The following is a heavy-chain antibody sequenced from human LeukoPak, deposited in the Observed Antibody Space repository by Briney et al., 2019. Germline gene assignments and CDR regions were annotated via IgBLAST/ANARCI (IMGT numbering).Heavy chain of an antibody. CDR2: IYSGGST. CDR1: GFTVGSNY. J-gene: IGHJ4*02. D-gene: IGHD3-22*01. CDR3: ARDWDSSGENVY. V-gene: IGHV3-66*01. Sequence: PGGSLRLSCAASGFTVGSNYMSWVRQAPGKGLEWVSVIYSGGSTYYADSVKGRFTISRDNSKNTLYLQMNSLRAEDTAVYYCARDWDSSGENVYWGQGTLVTVSS.